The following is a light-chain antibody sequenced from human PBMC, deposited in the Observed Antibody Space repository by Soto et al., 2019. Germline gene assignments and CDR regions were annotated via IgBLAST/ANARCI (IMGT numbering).Light chain of an antibody. CDR3: EQSYITPPIP. CDR2: AAS. CDR1: QGISNW. J-gene: IGKJ5*01. Sequence: IPLPETKNYGSASVGHIVSIISRASQGISNWLAWYQPKPARAPKLLIYAASSLQSGVSSRFSSSGCATDYTLTISSLQPEDFVTYYCEQSYITPPIPFGQGTRLEIK. V-gene: IGKV1D-12*01.